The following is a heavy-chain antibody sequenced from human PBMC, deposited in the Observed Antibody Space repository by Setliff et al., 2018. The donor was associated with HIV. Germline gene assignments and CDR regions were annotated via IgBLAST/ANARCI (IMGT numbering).Heavy chain of an antibody. V-gene: IGHV3-30*02. J-gene: IGHJ4*02. CDR3: AKDKSYHDYIWGSSVLAY. D-gene: IGHD3-16*01. CDR2: MRYDGSNK. CDR1: GFTFSDYD. Sequence: GGSLRLSCAASGFTFSDYDIHWVRQAPGKWLEWVAFMRYDGSNKDYADSVKGRFTISRDNSKNTLFLQMNSLRPEDTAIYYCAKDKSYHDYIWGSSVLAYWGQGTLVTVSS.